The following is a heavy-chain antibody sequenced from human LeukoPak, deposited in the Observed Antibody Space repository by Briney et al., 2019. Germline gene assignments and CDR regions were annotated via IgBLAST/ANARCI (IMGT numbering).Heavy chain of an antibody. CDR1: GGSLSSGTYY. J-gene: IGHJ4*02. Sequence: PSETLSLTCTVSGGSLSSGTYYWSWVRQPAGKGLEWVGRIYTSGSTNYNPSLKSRVSISVDTSKNQFSLKLSSVTAADTAVYYCAAENTYDSGTYYFPSDYWGQGTLVTVSS. V-gene: IGHV4-61*02. CDR3: AAENTYDSGTYYFPSDY. CDR2: IYTSGST. D-gene: IGHD3-10*01.